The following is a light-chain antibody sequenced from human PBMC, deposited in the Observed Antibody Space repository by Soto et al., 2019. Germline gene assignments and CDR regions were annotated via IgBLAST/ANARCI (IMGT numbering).Light chain of an antibody. CDR3: QQGYNTSSP. V-gene: IGKV1-39*01. CDR2: AAS. J-gene: IGKJ3*01. CDR1: HSIRTY. Sequence: DIQMTQSPSSLSASVGDRVTISCRTSHSIRTYLNWYQQKLGKAPKVLIYAASNLQSGVPSRFSGSGSGTHFTLTISSLQPEDFATYYCQQGYNTSSPFGPGTKVEI.